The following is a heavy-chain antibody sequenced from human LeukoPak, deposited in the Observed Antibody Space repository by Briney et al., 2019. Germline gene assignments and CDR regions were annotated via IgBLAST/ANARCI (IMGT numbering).Heavy chain of an antibody. CDR3: ARAIAVAGTDH. Sequence: PGGSLRLSCAGSGFTFNNYAMSWVRRAPRKGLEWVSTIMISGDGKHYADSVKGRFTISRDNAKKMLYLQMNSLRAEDTAVYYCARAIAVAGTDHWGQGTLVTVSS. CDR1: GFTFNNYA. CDR2: IMISGDGK. V-gene: IGHV3-23*01. J-gene: IGHJ4*02. D-gene: IGHD6-19*01.